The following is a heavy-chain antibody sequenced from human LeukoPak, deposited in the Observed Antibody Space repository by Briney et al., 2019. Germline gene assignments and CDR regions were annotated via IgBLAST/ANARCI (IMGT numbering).Heavy chain of an antibody. V-gene: IGHV7-4-1*02. Sequence: ASVYVSCKASGYTFITDAIDCVRQAPEQWLEWMGWIDTNTGDPTYTQGFTGRFVFSLDTSVNTAFLQISSLKAEDTAVYYCARLAATGTGANDAFDIWGEGTMVTVSS. CDR2: IDTNTGDP. CDR1: GYTFITDA. J-gene: IGHJ3*02. CDR3: ARLAATGTGANDAFDI. D-gene: IGHD6-13*01.